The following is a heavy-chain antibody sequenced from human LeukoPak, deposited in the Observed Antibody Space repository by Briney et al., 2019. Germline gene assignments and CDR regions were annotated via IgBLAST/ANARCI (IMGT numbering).Heavy chain of an antibody. CDR3: AREYGSSRYFDY. Sequence: GGSLRLSCPVSEITFSKYWIHWVRQAPGKGLVWVSRINSDGSFTNYADSVKGRFTISRDNAKNTLYLQMNSLRAEDTAVYYCAREYGSSRYFDYWGQGTPVTVSS. V-gene: IGHV3-74*01. J-gene: IGHJ4*02. CDR1: EITFSKYW. CDR2: INSDGSFT. D-gene: IGHD2-15*01.